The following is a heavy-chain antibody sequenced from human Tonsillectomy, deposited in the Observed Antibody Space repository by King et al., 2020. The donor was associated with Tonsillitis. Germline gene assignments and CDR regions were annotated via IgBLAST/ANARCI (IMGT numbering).Heavy chain of an antibody. V-gene: IGHV3-11*06. D-gene: IGHD3-22*01. CDR1: GFTFSDYY. CDR2: ISSSSSYT. CDR3: ARDSSLAPFPMIVVAPQLGFDP. Sequence: VQLVESGGGLVKPGGSLRLSCAASGFTFSDYYMSWIRQAPGKGLEWVSYISSSSSYTNYADSVKGRFTISRDNAKNSLYLQMNSLRAEDTAVYYCARDSSLAPFPMIVVAPQLGFDPCGQGTLVTVSS. J-gene: IGHJ5*02.